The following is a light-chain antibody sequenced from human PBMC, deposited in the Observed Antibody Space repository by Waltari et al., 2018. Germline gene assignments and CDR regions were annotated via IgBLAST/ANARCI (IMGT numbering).Light chain of an antibody. V-gene: IGKV1-12*01. CDR2: HAS. CDR1: QDVKYW. CDR3: QQANSFPRT. J-gene: IGKJ1*01. Sequence: DIQMTQSPSPVSASVGDRVTITCRASQDVKYWLAWYQQGPGKAPKLLIFHASSLESGVPSRFSGSGSGTEFNLTISSLQPEDFATYFCQQANSFPRTFGQGTKVEI.